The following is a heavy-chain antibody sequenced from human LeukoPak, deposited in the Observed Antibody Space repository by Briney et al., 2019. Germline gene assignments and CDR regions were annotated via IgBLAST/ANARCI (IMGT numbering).Heavy chain of an antibody. CDR2: ISSSSSTI. D-gene: IGHD3-3*01. J-gene: IGHJ6*03. CDR3: ARDRGEWLLYYYYYYMDV. CDR1: GFTFSSYS. Sequence: PGGSLRLSCAASGFTFSSYSMNWVRQAPGKGLEWVSYISSSSSTIYYADSVEGRFTISRDNAKNSLYLQMNSLRDEDTAVYYCARDRGEWLLYYYYYYMDVWGKGTTVTVSS. V-gene: IGHV3-48*02.